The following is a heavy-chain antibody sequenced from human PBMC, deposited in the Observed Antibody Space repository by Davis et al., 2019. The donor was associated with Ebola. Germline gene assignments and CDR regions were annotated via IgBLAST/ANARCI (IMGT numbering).Heavy chain of an antibody. CDR2: ISYDGSNK. J-gene: IGHJ4*02. V-gene: IGHV3-30-3*01. D-gene: IGHD1-26*01. Sequence: GESLKISCAASGFTFSSYAMHWVRQAPGKGLEWVAVISYDGSNKYYADSVKGRFTISRDNSKNTLYLQMNSLRAEDTAVYYCARDSGSYYSDYWGQGTLVTVSS. CDR3: ARDSGSYYSDY. CDR1: GFTFSSYA.